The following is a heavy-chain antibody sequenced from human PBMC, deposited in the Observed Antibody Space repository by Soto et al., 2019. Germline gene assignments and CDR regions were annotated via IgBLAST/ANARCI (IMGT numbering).Heavy chain of an antibody. CDR3: ASTSVEYSSSWYSGDAFDI. CDR2: IYPGDSDT. Sequence: GESLKISCKGSGYSFTSYWIGWVRQMPGKGLEWMGIIYPGDSDTRYSPSFQGQVTISADKSISTAYLQWSSLKASDTAMYYCASTSVEYSSSWYSGDAFDIWGQGTMVT. D-gene: IGHD6-13*01. V-gene: IGHV5-51*01. J-gene: IGHJ3*02. CDR1: GYSFTSYW.